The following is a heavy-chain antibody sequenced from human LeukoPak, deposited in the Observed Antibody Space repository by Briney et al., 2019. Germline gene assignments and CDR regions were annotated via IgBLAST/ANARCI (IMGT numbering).Heavy chain of an antibody. Sequence: PSQTLSLTCTVSGGSISSGSYYWSWIRQPAGKGLEWIGSIYHSGSTYYNPSLKSRVTISVDTSKNQFSLKLSSVTAADTAVYYCANMYSYYYMDVWGKGTTVTVSS. CDR2: IYHSGST. CDR3: ANMYSYYYMDV. V-gene: IGHV4-61*02. J-gene: IGHJ6*03. D-gene: IGHD1-26*01. CDR1: GGSISSGSYY.